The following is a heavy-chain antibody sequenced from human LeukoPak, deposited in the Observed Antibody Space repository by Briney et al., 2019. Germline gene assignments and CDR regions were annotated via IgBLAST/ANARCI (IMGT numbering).Heavy chain of an antibody. CDR3: ARPPFPYDSSGYYYPT. V-gene: IGHV3-30-3*01. D-gene: IGHD3-22*01. Sequence: GRSLRLSCAASGFTFSSYAMHWVRQAPGKGLEWVAVISYDGSNKYYADSVKGRFTISRDNSKNTLYLQMNSLRAEDTAVYYCARPPFPYDSSGYYYPTWGQGTLVTVSS. CDR1: GFTFSSYA. CDR2: ISYDGSNK. J-gene: IGHJ5*02.